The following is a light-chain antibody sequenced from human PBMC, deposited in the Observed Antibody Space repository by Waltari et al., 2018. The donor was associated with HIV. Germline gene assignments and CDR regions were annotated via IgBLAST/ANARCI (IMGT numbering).Light chain of an antibody. CDR1: IRSD. J-gene: IGKJ4*01. V-gene: IGKV1-9*01. CDR2: AAS. Sequence: IRSDLAWIQQKPGKAPKRLIFAASTLQTGVPQRFRGSGSGTQFTLTVTSLQPEDFATYFCQQHNSFPITFGGGTKV. CDR3: QQHNSFPIT.